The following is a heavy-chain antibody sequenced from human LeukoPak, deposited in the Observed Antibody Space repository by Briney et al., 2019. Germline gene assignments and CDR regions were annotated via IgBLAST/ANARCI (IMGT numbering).Heavy chain of an antibody. CDR1: GYTFTSYD. V-gene: IGHV1-8*01. CDR3: ARSGYSYGLRYYYYYMDV. Sequence: ASVKASCKASGYTFTSYDINWVRQATGQGLEWMGWMNPNSGNTGYAQKFQGRVTMTRNTSISTAYMELSSLRSEDTAVYYCARSGYSYGLRYYYYYMDVWGKGTTVTVSS. CDR2: MNPNSGNT. J-gene: IGHJ6*03. D-gene: IGHD5-18*01.